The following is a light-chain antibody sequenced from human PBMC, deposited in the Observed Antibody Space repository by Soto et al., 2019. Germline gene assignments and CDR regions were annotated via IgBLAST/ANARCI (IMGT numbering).Light chain of an antibody. CDR3: QQYGSSPT. Sequence: EIVLTQSPGTLSLSPGERATLSCRASQSVSSSYLAWYQQQPGQAPRLLIYGASSRATGIPDRFSGSGSGTEFTLTISRLEDEDVALYYCQQYGSSPTFGGGTKVEIK. CDR1: QSVSSSY. V-gene: IGKV3-20*01. CDR2: GAS. J-gene: IGKJ4*01.